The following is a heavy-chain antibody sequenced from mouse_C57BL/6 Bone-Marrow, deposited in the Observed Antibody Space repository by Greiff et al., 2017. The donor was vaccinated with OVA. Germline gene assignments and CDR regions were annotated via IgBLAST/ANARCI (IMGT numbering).Heavy chain of an antibody. CDR2: IYPRDGST. J-gene: IGHJ2*01. Sequence: VKLQESDAELVKPGASVKISCKVSGYTFTDHTIHWMKQRPEQGLEWIGYIYPRDGSTKYNEKFKGKATLTADKSSSTAYMQLNSLTSEDSAVYFCARRGQLRLPGYFDYWGQGTTLTVSS. V-gene: IGHV1-78*01. CDR3: ARRGQLRLPGYFDY. CDR1: GYTFTDHT. D-gene: IGHD3-2*02.